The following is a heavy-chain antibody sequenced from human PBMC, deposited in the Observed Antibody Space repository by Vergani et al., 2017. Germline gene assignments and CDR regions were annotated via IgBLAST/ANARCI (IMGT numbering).Heavy chain of an antibody. J-gene: IGHJ4*02. CDR3: ARRSGIVYDIFSGTQYFFDF. CDR1: GFSIDNGYY. D-gene: IGHD3-9*01. V-gene: IGHV4-38-2*01. CDR2: IYRTGRT. Sequence: QVRLQESGPGLVKPSETLSLTCAVSGFSIDNGYYWDWIRQPPGKGLEWIGRIYRTGRTHFNPSLKSRVTISVDTSNNHFSLRLNSLTAADTAVYYCARRSGIVYDIFSGTQYFFDFWGQGTLVTVSS.